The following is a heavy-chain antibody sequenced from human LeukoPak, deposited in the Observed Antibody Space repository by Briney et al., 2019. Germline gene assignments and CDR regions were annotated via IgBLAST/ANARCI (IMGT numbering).Heavy chain of an antibody. Sequence: GGSLRLSCAASGFTFSSYSMNWVRQAPGKGLEWVSYISGSSSTIYYADSVKGRFTISRDNAKNSLYLQMNSLRAEDTAVYYCARSNQWELLQLDYWGQGTLVTVSS. D-gene: IGHD1-26*01. CDR3: ARSNQWELLQLDY. V-gene: IGHV3-48*01. CDR2: ISGSSSTI. CDR1: GFTFSSYS. J-gene: IGHJ4*02.